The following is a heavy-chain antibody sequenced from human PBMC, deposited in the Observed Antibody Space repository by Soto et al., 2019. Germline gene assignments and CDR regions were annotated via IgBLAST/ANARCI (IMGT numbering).Heavy chain of an antibody. CDR2: INPNSGGT. Sequence: ASVKVSCKASGYTFTGYYMHSVRQAPGQGREWMGWINPNSGGTNYAQKLQGRVTMTRDTSTSTVYMELSSLRSEDTAVYYCARGGATYGDYFLTVNYYYGMDVWGQGTTVTVSS. CDR3: ARGGATYGDYFLTVNYYYGMDV. J-gene: IGHJ6*02. V-gene: IGHV1-2*02. D-gene: IGHD4-17*01. CDR1: GYTFTGYY.